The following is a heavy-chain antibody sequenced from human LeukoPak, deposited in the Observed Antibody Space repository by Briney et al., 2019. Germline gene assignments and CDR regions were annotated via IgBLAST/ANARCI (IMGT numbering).Heavy chain of an antibody. V-gene: IGHV4-59*01. Sequence: SETLSLTCTVSGGSISSYYGSWIRQPPGKGLEWIGYIYYSGSTNYNPSLKSRVTISVDTSKNQFSLKLSSVTAADTAVYYCARGRTAMVRPIYYFDSWGQGTLVTVSS. CDR1: GGSISSYY. D-gene: IGHD5-18*01. CDR3: ARGRTAMVRPIYYFDS. CDR2: IYYSGST. J-gene: IGHJ4*02.